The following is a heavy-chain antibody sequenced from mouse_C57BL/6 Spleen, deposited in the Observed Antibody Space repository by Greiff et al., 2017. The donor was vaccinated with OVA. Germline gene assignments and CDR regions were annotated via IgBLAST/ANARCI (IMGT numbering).Heavy chain of an antibody. Sequence: QVQLKESGAELVRPGTSVKMSCKASGYTFTNYWIGWAKQRPGHGLEWIGDIYPGGGYTNYNEKFKGKATLTADKSSSTAYMQFSSLTSEDSAIYYCARRANWDVRDWYFDVWGTGTTVTVSS. CDR2: IYPGGGYT. J-gene: IGHJ1*03. D-gene: IGHD4-1*01. CDR1: GYTFTNYW. V-gene: IGHV1-63*01. CDR3: ARRANWDVRDWYFDV.